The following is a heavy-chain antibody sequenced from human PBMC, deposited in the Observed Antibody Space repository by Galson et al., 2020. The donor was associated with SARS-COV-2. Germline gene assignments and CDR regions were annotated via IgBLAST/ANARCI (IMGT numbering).Heavy chain of an antibody. Sequence: AGSLTLSCRASGFTFSSSAMHWVRQAPGQGLEWVAIISYDGTKRYNLDPVKGQFTISRDNSKNTLFLQMDSLTTEDTAVYYCARETYVYTSSWYDYWGQGTLVTVSS. V-gene: IGHV3-30*04. J-gene: IGHJ4*02. CDR2: ISYDGTKR. CDR3: ARETYVYTSSWYDY. CDR1: GFTFSSSA. D-gene: IGHD6-13*01.